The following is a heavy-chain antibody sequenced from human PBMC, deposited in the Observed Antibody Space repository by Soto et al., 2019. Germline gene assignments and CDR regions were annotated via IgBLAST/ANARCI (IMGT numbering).Heavy chain of an antibody. V-gene: IGHV4-59*01. J-gene: IGHJ4*02. CDR3: ARVVVVVPAANRPATYYFDY. CDR1: GGSISSYY. D-gene: IGHD2-2*01. Sequence: QVQLQESGPGLVKPSETLSLTCTVSGGSISSYYWSWIRQPPGKGLEWIGYIYYSGSTTYNPSLKSRVTISVDTSKNQFSLKLSSVTAADTAVYYCARVVVVVPAANRPATYYFDYWGQGTLVTVSS. CDR2: IYYSGST.